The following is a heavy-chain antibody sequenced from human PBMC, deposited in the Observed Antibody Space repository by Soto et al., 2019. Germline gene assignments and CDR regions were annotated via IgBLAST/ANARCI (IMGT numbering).Heavy chain of an antibody. V-gene: IGHV1-69*13. J-gene: IGHJ6*02. Sequence: SSVKVSCKASGGTFSSYAISWVRQAPGQGLEWMGGIIPIFGTANYAQKFQGRVTITADESTSTAYMELSSLRSEDTAVYYCASEGGGYYYYGMDVWGQGTTLTVSS. D-gene: IGHD3-10*01. CDR1: GGTFSSYA. CDR2: IIPIFGTA. CDR3: ASEGGGYYYYGMDV.